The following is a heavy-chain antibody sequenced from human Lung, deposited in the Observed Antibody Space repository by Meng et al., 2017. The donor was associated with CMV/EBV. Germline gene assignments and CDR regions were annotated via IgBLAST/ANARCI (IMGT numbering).Heavy chain of an antibody. CDR3: AREPGGYYLDY. J-gene: IGHJ4*02. Sequence: LSCAASGFTCSDYYMSWIRQAPGKGLEWLSYISSSGSTIDYADSVKGRFTISRDNAKNSLYLQMNTLRAEDTAVYYCAREPGGYYLDYWGQGTLVTVSS. CDR1: GFTCSDYY. CDR2: ISSSGSTI. V-gene: IGHV3-11*01. D-gene: IGHD3-22*01.